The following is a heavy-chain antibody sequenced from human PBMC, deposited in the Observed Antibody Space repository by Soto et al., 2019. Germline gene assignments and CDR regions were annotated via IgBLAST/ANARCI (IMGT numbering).Heavy chain of an antibody. J-gene: IGHJ4*02. CDR3: VRPNFGALTHFDF. CDR2: IFPGDSDT. Sequence: GLEWMGIIFPGDSDTRYNPSFEGQVTVSADESISTAYLQWNTLKASDTAMYYCVRPNFGALTHFDFWGQGTLVTVSS. V-gene: IGHV5-51*01. D-gene: IGHD3-16*01.